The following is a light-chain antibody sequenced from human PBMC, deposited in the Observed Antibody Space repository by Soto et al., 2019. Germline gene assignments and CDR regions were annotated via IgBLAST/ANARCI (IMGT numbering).Light chain of an antibody. CDR2: DVS. V-gene: IGLV2-14*01. Sequence: QSALTQPASVSGSPGQSITISCTGTSSDIGGYDYVSWYQQNPSKAPKLIIYDVSNRPSGVSNRFSGSKSANTASLTISGLQAGDEADSYCTSYTSNIAYKYVFGTGTKVTVL. CDR1: SSDIGGYDY. J-gene: IGLJ1*01. CDR3: TSYTSNIAYKYV.